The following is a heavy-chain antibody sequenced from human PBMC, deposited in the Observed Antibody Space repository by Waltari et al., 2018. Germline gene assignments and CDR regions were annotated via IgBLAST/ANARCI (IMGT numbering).Heavy chain of an antibody. CDR2: ISYSSRTI. CDR1: GFTLRTYD. J-gene: IGHJ3*02. CDR3: ARDTDLNAFDI. D-gene: IGHD3-3*01. V-gene: IGHV3-48*03. Sequence: EVQLVESGGGLVQPGGSLRLSCAASGFTLRTYDMNWVRQAPGSGLEWVSYISYSSRTIYYADSVRGRFIVSRDNGKNSLSLQMNSLRADDTAVYYCARDTDLNAFDIWGQGTVVTVSS.